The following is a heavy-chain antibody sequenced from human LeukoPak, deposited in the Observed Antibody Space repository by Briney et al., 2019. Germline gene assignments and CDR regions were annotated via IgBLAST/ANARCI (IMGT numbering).Heavy chain of an antibody. CDR3: AKGLDYCLDY. J-gene: IGHJ4*02. CDR1: GFTFRTHS. D-gene: IGHD3-16*01. CDR2: IIGSTSAT. Sequence: GGSLRLSCAASGFTFRTHSMKWVRQAPGKGLEWISSIIGSTSATYYADSVRGRFTLSRDNAKNSLYLQMDSLRTEDTAVYYCAKGLDYCLDYWGQGTLVTVSS. V-gene: IGHV3-48*01.